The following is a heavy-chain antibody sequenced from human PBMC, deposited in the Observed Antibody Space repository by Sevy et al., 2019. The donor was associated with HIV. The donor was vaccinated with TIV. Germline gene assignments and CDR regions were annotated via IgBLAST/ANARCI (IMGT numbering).Heavy chain of an antibody. J-gene: IGHJ4*02. Sequence: GGSLRLSCAASGFTFSSYGMHWVRQAPGKGLEWVAVIWYDGSNKYYADSVKGRFTISRDNAKNSLYLQMNSLRVEDTAAYYCARARAYYYDNSGYSFDYWGQGTLVTVSS. D-gene: IGHD3-22*01. CDR1: GFTFSSYG. CDR3: ARARAYYYDNSGYSFDY. V-gene: IGHV3-33*01. CDR2: IWYDGSNK.